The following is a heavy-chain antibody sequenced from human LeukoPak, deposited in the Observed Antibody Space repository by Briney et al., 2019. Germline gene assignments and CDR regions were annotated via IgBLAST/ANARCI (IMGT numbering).Heavy chain of an antibody. CDR1: GFTFSSYA. J-gene: IGHJ4*02. CDR2: ISGSGGST. Sequence: GGSLRLSCAASGFTFSSYAMSWVRQAPGKGLEWVSAISGSGGSTHYADSVKGRFTISRDNSKNTLYLQMNSLRAEDTAVYYCAKLMRDYDFWSGYFDYWGQGTLVTVSS. CDR3: AKLMRDYDFWSGYFDY. V-gene: IGHV3-23*01. D-gene: IGHD3-3*01.